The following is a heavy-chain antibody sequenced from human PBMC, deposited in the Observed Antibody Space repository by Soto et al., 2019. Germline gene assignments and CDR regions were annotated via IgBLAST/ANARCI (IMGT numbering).Heavy chain of an antibody. CDR2: IYYSGST. J-gene: IGHJ1*01. CDR1: GGSISTYY. V-gene: IGHV4-59*01. Sequence: SETLSLTCTLSGGSISTYYWCWIRQLQGKGLGWIGYIYYSGSTNYNPSLKSRVTISVDTSKNQFSLKLSSVTAADTAVYYCARSRATVSPSGFQHWGQGTLVTVSS. CDR3: ARSRATVSPSGFQH. D-gene: IGHD4-17*01.